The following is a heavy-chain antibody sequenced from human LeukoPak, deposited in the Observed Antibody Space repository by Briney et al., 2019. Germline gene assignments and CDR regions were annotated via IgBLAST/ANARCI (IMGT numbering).Heavy chain of an antibody. CDR2: IYPGDSDT. Sequence: GESLKISCEGSGYSFTSYWIGWVRQMPGKGLEWMGIIYPGDSDTRYSPSFQGQVTISADKSISTAYLQWSSLKASDTAMYYCARNQGITVTTAPFYYYGMDVWGQGTTVTVSS. V-gene: IGHV5-51*01. J-gene: IGHJ6*02. D-gene: IGHD4-17*01. CDR1: GYSFTSYW. CDR3: ARNQGITVTTAPFYYYGMDV.